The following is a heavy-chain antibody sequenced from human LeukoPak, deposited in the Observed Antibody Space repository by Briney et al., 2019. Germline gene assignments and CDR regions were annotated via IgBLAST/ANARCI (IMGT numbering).Heavy chain of an antibody. Sequence: PSETLSLTCTVSGGSISSGDYYWSWIRQPPGKGLEWIGYICYSGSTYYNPSLKSRVTISVDTSKNQFSLKLSSVTAADTAVYYCASGGGYDSSGYYYYFDYWGQGTLVTVSS. D-gene: IGHD3-22*01. CDR1: GGSISSGDYY. V-gene: IGHV4-30-4*01. J-gene: IGHJ4*02. CDR2: ICYSGST. CDR3: ASGGGYDSSGYYYYFDY.